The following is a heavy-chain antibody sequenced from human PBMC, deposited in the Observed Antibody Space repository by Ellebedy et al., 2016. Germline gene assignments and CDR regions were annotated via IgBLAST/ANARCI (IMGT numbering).Heavy chain of an antibody. V-gene: IGHV3-7*03. J-gene: IGHJ4*02. CDR1: GFSFSTYW. CDR3: ARDSVTFFGALILDNFDH. D-gene: IGHD3-3*01. CDR2: IKQDGSEK. Sequence: GESLKISXAASGFSFSTYWMSWVRQVPGKGLEWVANIKQDGSEKYYVDSVKGRFTISRVNAKNSLYLQMSSLRAEDTAAYYCARDSVTFFGALILDNFDHWGQGTLVTVSS.